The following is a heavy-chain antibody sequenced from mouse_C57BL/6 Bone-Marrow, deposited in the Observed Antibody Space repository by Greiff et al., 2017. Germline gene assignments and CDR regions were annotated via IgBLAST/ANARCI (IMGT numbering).Heavy chain of an antibody. D-gene: IGHD1-1*01. CDR3: ARAGITTVVDTGDY. CDR2: ISYDGSN. V-gene: IGHV3-6*01. Sequence: DVKLQESGPGLVKPSQSLSLTCSVTGYSITSGYYWNWIRQFPGNKLEWMGYISYDGSNNYNPSLKNRISITRDTSKNQFFLKLNSVTTEDTATYYCARAGITTVVDTGDYWGQGTTLTVSS. CDR1: GYSITSGYY. J-gene: IGHJ2*01.